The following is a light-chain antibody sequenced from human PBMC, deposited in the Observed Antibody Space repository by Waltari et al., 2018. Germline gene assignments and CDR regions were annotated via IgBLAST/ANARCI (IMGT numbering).Light chain of an antibody. CDR3: QQSDITPYT. CDR1: QSITGH. Sequence: DIQMTQAPSSLSASVGDRVTMTCRTSQSITGHLNWFQQQPGKAPKLLIHSASALQSGVPSRCSGRGSVTHFTLTRSSLQPEDFATYFCQQSDITPYTVGQGTKLEIK. CDR2: SAS. J-gene: IGKJ2*01. V-gene: IGKV1-39*01.